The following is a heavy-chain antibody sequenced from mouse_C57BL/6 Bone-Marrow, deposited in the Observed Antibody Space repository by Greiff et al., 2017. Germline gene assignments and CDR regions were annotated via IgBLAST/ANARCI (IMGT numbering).Heavy chain of an antibody. CDR3: ARHYSTPYAMDY. V-gene: IGHV1-81*01. J-gene: IGHJ4*01. CDR2: IYPGSGNT. Sequence: HVQLQQSEAELVRPGASVKLSCTASGYTFTSYDMSWVKQRTEQGLEWIGKIYPGSGNTYYIEKFKGKATLSADKASSTAYMELRSLTSEDSAVYFCARHYSTPYAMDYWGQGTSVTVSS. D-gene: IGHD2-5*01. CDR1: GYTFTSYD.